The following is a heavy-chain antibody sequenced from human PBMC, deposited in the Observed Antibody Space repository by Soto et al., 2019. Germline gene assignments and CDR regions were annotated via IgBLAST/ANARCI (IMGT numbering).Heavy chain of an antibody. CDR3: ARSPGIAAAGTDFDY. J-gene: IGHJ4*02. CDR1: GGSFSGYY. V-gene: IGHV4-34*01. CDR2: ITHSGST. D-gene: IGHD6-13*01. Sequence: QVQLQQWGAGLLKPSETLSLTCAVYGGSFSGYYWSWIRQPPGQGLEWIGEITHSGSTNYNPSLKSRVTISVDTSKNQFSLKLSSVTAADTAVYYCARSPGIAAAGTDFDYWGQGTLVTVSS.